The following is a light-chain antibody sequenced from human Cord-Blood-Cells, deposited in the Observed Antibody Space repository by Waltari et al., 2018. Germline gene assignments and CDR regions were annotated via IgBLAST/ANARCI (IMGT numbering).Light chain of an antibody. V-gene: IGLV3-1*01. J-gene: IGLJ3*02. Sequence: SYELTQPPSVSVSPGQTASITCSGDKLGDQYACWYQQKPGKSPVRFNYQDGKRPTGIPERVSGSTSGNTATLTISGTQAMDEADYYCQAWDSISWVFGGGTKLTVL. CDR3: QAWDSISWV. CDR2: QDG. CDR1: KLGDQY.